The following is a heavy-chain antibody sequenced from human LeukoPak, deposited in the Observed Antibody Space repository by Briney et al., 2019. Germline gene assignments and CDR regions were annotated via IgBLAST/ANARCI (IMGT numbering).Heavy chain of an antibody. Sequence: ASVKVSCKASGYTLTSYGISWVRQAPGQGLEWMGWISAYNGNTNYAQKLQGRVTMTTDTSTSTAYMELRSLRSDDTAVYYCASGLRGYDSSGYYLYWGQGTLVTVSS. J-gene: IGHJ4*02. CDR1: GYTLTSYG. CDR3: ASGLRGYDSSGYYLY. CDR2: ISAYNGNT. D-gene: IGHD3-22*01. V-gene: IGHV1-18*01.